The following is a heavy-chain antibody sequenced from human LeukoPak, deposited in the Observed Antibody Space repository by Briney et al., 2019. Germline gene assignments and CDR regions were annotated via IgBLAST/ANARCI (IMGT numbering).Heavy chain of an antibody. CDR1: GYSFTTYW. CDR3: ARRVGSSSWYGVYYYMDV. Sequence: GESLKISCEASGYSFTTYWIGWVRQMPGKGLEWMGIIYPGDSDTRYSPSFQGQVTISADKSISTAYLQWSSLKASDTAMYYCARRVGSSSWYGVYYYMDVWGKGTTVTVS. J-gene: IGHJ6*03. CDR2: IYPGDSDT. D-gene: IGHD6-13*01. V-gene: IGHV5-51*01.